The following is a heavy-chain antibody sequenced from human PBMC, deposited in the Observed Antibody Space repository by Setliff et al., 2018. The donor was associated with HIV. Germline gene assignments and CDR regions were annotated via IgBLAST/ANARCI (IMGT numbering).Heavy chain of an antibody. J-gene: IGHJ6*03. Sequence: GGSLRLSCAASGFTFSHYSMIWVRQGPGKGLEWVSSVSSSRSTIYYADSVKGRFTISRDNAKNSVYLQMNSLRAEDTAVYYCARDGGSSPSPVSDYYYYYMDVWGKGTTVTVSS. CDR2: VSSSRSTI. V-gene: IGHV3-48*01. CDR3: ARDGGSSPSPVSDYYYYYMDV. CDR1: GFTFSHYS. D-gene: IGHD1-26*01.